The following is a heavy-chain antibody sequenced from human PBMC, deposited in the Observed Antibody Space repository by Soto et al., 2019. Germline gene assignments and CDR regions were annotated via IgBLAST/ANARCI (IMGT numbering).Heavy chain of an antibody. CDR2: ISYSSSYI. V-gene: IGHV3-21*01. CDR3: ARDRGGYDRLYYYHGMDV. J-gene: IGHJ6*02. Sequence: GGSLRLSCAASGFTFRSYTMSWVRQAPGKGLEWVSSISYSSSYINYADSVKGRFTISRDDAKNSLYLQMSSLRAEDTAVYYCARDRGGYDRLYYYHGMDVWGQGTTVTVSS. CDR1: GFTFRSYT. D-gene: IGHD5-12*01.